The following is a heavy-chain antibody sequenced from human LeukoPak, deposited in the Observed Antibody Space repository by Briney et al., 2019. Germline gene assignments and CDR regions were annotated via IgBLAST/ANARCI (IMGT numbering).Heavy chain of an antibody. J-gene: IGHJ2*01. Sequence: GGSLRLSCAASGFNFNAYSMAWVRQAPGKGLEWVSIISRASESIFYADSVKGRFTISRDNSKNTLYLQMNSLRAEDTAVYYCAKDPERRGYSYGPFDLWGRGTLVTVSS. V-gene: IGHV3-21*04. CDR3: AKDPERRGYSYGPFDL. D-gene: IGHD5-18*01. CDR2: ISRASESI. CDR1: GFNFNAYS.